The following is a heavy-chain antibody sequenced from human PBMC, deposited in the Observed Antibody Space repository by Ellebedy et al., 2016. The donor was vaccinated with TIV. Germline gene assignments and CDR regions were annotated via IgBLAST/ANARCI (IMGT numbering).Heavy chain of an antibody. CDR3: ARDPGGGGAYSDNWFDP. CDR2: IYPVGGT. J-gene: IGHJ5*02. Sequence: PGGSLRLSCTASGFNVSTFFMNWVRQAPGRGLEWVSVIYPVGGTSYSDTVEGRFTVSRDTSTNTLYLQMNSLRGEDTAVYYCARDPGGGGAYSDNWFDPWGQGTLVTVSS. CDR1: GFNVSTFF. D-gene: IGHD4-11*01. V-gene: IGHV3-66*01.